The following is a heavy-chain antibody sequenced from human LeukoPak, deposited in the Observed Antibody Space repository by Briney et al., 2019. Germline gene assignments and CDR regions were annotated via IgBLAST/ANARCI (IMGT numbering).Heavy chain of an antibody. Sequence: ASVKVSCKASGGTFSSYAISWVRQAPGQGLEWMGRIIPILGIANYAQKFQGRVTITADKSTSTAYMELGSLRSDDTAVYYCARKIPSYCSSTSCYTYFDYWGQGTLVTVSS. D-gene: IGHD2-2*02. CDR3: ARKIPSYCSSTSCYTYFDY. V-gene: IGHV1-69*04. CDR1: GGTFSSYA. CDR2: IIPILGIA. J-gene: IGHJ4*02.